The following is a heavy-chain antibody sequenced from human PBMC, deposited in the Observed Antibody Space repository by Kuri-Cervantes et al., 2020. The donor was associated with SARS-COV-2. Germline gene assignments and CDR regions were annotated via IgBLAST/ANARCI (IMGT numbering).Heavy chain of an antibody. CDR1: GYTFTSYY. CDR3: ARKSRCSGGCNYGMDV. CDR2: INPSGGST. V-gene: IGHV1-46*01. Sequence: ASVKVSCKASGYTFTSYYMHWVRQAPGQGLEWMGIINPSGGSTSYAQKFQGRVTKTRDTSTSTVYMELSSLRSEDTAVYYCARKSRCSGGCNYGMDVWGQGTTVTVSS. D-gene: IGHD2-15*01. J-gene: IGHJ6*02.